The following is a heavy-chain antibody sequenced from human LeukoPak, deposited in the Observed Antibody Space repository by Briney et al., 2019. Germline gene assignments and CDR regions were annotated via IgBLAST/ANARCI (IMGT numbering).Heavy chain of an antibody. CDR3: ARLTSSSGRHYFDY. CDR1: GDSISSSLIHY. CDR2: LYYTGSA. D-gene: IGHD6-6*01. J-gene: IGHJ4*02. Sequence: SETLSLTCTVSGDSISSSLIHYLGWIRQPPGKHLEWFGNLYYTGSAYYNSSLKSRVTISVDTSKNQFSLKLSSVTAADTAVYYCARLTSSSGRHYFDYWGQGTLVTVSS. V-gene: IGHV4-39*01.